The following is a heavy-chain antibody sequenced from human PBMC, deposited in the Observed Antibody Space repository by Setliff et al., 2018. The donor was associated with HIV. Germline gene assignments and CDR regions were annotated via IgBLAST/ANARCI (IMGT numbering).Heavy chain of an antibody. CDR3: VRGANFYTPRKRIFDY. CDR1: GASLSPYF. Sequence: SETLSLTCAVYGASLSPYFWHWICQSPGKGLEWIGEISHNGGFNYSPSLESRLTMSVDTPRNQVSLNLSAVTAADTAIYYCVRGANFYTPRKRIFDYWGQGMSVTVS. CDR2: ISHNGGF. J-gene: IGHJ4*02. V-gene: IGHV4-34*01. D-gene: IGHD3-3*01.